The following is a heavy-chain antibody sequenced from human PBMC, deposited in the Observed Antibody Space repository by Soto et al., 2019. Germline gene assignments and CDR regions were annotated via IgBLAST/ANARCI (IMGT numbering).Heavy chain of an antibody. Sequence: QVQLVQSGGEVKKPGASVKVSCKTSGYSFTTYVFSWVPQPAGQGLEWMGWFSAYNGNTNYAQKLQDRVTMTTDTSTSTPYMGMRSLRADDTAVYYCAREVPAPYYCDRMDVWGQGSTVTGSS. V-gene: IGHV1-18*01. J-gene: IGHJ6*02. CDR3: AREVPAPYYCDRMDV. CDR2: FSAYNGNT. D-gene: IGHD2-2*01. CDR1: GYSFTTYV.